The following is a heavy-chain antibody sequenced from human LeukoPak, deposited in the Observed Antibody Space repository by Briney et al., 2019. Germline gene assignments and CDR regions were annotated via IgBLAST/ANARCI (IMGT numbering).Heavy chain of an antibody. Sequence: VASVKVSCKASGYTFTSHDINWVRQATGQGPEWMGWMNPSSVTTGSAQKFQGRVTMTWNTSISTAYMELSGLRSEDTAVYYCARVAVAGTGDWFDPWGQGTLVTVSS. J-gene: IGHJ5*02. CDR3: ARVAVAGTGDWFDP. V-gene: IGHV1-8*01. CDR1: GYTFTSHD. CDR2: MNPSSVTT. D-gene: IGHD6-19*01.